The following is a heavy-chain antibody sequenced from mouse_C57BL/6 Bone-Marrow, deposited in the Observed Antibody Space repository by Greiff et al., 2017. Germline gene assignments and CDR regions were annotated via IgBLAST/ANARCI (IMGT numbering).Heavy chain of an antibody. J-gene: IGHJ3*01. D-gene: IGHD3-1*01. Sequence: EVHLVESGGDLVKPGGSLKLSCAASGFTFSSYGMSWVRQTPDKRLEWVATISSGGSYTYYPDSVKGRFTISRDNAKNTLYLQMSSLKSEDTAMYYCARHGRAFAYWGQGTLVTVSA. CDR3: ARHGRAFAY. CDR1: GFTFSSYG. V-gene: IGHV5-6*01. CDR2: ISSGGSYT.